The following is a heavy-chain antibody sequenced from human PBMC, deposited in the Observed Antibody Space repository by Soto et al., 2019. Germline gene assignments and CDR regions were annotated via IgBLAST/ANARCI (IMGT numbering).Heavy chain of an antibody. CDR2: INHSGST. J-gene: IGHJ5*02. CDR1: GGSFSGYY. D-gene: IGHD2-8*01. Sequence: PSETLSLTCAVYGGSFSGYYWSWIRQPPGKGLEWIGEINHSGSTNYNPSLKSRVTISVDTSKNQFSLKLSSVTAADTAVYYCARVMEGGPYNWFDPWGQGTLVTVS. V-gene: IGHV4-34*01. CDR3: ARVMEGGPYNWFDP.